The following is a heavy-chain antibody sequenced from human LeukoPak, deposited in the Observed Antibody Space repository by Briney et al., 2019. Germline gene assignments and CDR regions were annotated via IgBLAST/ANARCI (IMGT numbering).Heavy chain of an antibody. J-gene: IGHJ6*02. V-gene: IGHV3-49*04. CDR3: SRGPIQLWIHNGMDV. CDR1: GFTFGDHA. CDR2: IRSKAYGGTT. D-gene: IGHD5-18*01. Sequence: GGPLRLSCRAYGFTFGDHAMSWVRQAPGKGLEWVGFIRSKAYGGTTEYAASVKGRFTISRDDSISVAYLHMNSLITDDTASYYCSRGPIQLWIHNGMDVWGQGTSVTVSS.